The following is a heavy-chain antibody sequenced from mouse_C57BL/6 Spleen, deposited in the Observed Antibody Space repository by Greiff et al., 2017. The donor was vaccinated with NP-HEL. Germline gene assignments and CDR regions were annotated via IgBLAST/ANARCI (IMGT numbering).Heavy chain of an antibody. CDR1: GFTFSSYA. V-gene: IGHV5-4*03. J-gene: IGHJ2*01. D-gene: IGHD3-2*02. Sequence: DVTVVESGGGLVKPGGSLKLSCAASGFTFSSYAMSWVRQTPEKRLEWVATISDGGSYTYYPDNVKGRFTISRANAKNNLYLQMSHLKSEDTAMYYCARLQGYYFDYWGQGTTLTVSS. CDR2: ISDGGSYT. CDR3: ARLQGYYFDY.